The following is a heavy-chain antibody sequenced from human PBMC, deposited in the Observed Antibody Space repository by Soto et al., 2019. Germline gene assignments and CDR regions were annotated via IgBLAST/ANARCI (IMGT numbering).Heavy chain of an antibody. Sequence: PTETLTLTCTVSGFSLSNARIGVSWIRQPPGKALEWLAHIFSNDEKSYSTSLKSRLTISKDTSKSQVVLTMTNVDPVDTATYYCARLDFHGDSTDYWGQGTLVTVSS. D-gene: IGHD4-17*01. V-gene: IGHV2-26*01. CDR1: GFSLSNARIG. CDR3: ARLDFHGDSTDY. CDR2: IFSNDEK. J-gene: IGHJ4*02.